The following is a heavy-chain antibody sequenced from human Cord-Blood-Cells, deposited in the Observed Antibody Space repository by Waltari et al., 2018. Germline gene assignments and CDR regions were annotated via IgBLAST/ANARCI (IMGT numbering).Heavy chain of an antibody. CDR1: GYTFTGYY. CDR2: INPNSGGT. J-gene: IGHJ1*01. CDR3: ATIAAAGAEYFQN. V-gene: IGHV1-2*04. Sequence: QVQLVQSGAAVKKPGASVKVSCTASGYTFTGYYMHWVRQAPGQGLEWMGWINPNSGGTNYAQKFQGWVTMTRDTSISTAYMELSRLRSDDTAVYYCATIAAAGAEYFQNWGQGTLVTVSS. D-gene: IGHD6-13*01.